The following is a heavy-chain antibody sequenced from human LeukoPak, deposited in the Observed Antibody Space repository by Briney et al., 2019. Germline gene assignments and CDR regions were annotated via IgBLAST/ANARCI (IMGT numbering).Heavy chain of an antibody. CDR3: ARGGEEYYYDSSGYYGY. J-gene: IGHJ4*02. V-gene: IGHV4-30-4*08. CDR1: GGSISSGDYY. D-gene: IGHD3-22*01. CDR2: IYYSGST. Sequence: SETLSLTCTVSGGSISSGDYYWSWIRQPPGEGLEWIGYIYYSGSTYYNPSLKSRVTISVDTSKNQFSLKLSSVTAADTAVYYCARGGEEYYYDSSGYYGYWGQGTLVTVSS.